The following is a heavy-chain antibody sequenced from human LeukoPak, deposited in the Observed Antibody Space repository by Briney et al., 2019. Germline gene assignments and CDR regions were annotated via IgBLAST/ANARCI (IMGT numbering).Heavy chain of an antibody. CDR2: INSDGSST. J-gene: IGHJ4*02. CDR3: ARVGRYSGSYPTFDY. Sequence: GGSLRLPCAASGFTFSSYWMHWVRQAPGKGLVWVSRINSDGSSTSYADSVKGRFTISRDNAKNTLYLQMNSLRAEDTAVYYCARVGRYSGSYPTFDYWGQGTLVTVSS. V-gene: IGHV3-74*01. CDR1: GFTFSSYW. D-gene: IGHD1-26*01.